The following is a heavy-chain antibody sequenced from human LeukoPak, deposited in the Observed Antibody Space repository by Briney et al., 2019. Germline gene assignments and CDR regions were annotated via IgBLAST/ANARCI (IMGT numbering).Heavy chain of an antibody. CDR2: INPNSGGA. V-gene: IGHV1-2*02. CDR3: ARGYCSSTSCRDDAFDI. J-gene: IGHJ3*02. Sequence: ASVKVSCKASGYTFTGYYMHWVRQAPGQGLEWMGWINPNSGGANYAQKFQGRVTMTRDTSISTAYMELSRLRSDDTAVYYCARGYCSSTSCRDDAFDICGQGTMVTVSS. CDR1: GYTFTGYY. D-gene: IGHD2-2*01.